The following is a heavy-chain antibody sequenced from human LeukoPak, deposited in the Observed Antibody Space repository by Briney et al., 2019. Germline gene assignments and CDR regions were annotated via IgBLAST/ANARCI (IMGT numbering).Heavy chain of an antibody. CDR3: ASYNYYGSGSSEFDY. Sequence: GESLKISCKGSGYSFTSYWIGWVRQMPGKGLEWMGIIYPGDSDTRYSPSFQGQVTISADKSISTAYPQWSSLKASDTAMYYCASYNYYGSGSSEFDYWGQGTLVTVSS. D-gene: IGHD3-10*01. CDR1: GYSFTSYW. V-gene: IGHV5-51*01. CDR2: IYPGDSDT. J-gene: IGHJ4*02.